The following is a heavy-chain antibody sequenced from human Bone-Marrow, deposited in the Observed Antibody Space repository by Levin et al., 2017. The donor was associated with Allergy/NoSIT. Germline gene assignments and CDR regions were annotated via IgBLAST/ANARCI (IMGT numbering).Heavy chain of an antibody. J-gene: IGHJ4*02. V-gene: IGHV3-23*01. Sequence: PGGSLRLSCAASGFTFSAYPMGWVRQAPGKGLEWVSAISATGGSTYYADSVKGRSTISRDNSKDTLYLQVNSLRAEDTALYYCAKAATGTIRSFDFWGQGTLVTVSS. CDR1: GFTFSAYP. CDR2: ISATGGST. D-gene: IGHD1-1*01. CDR3: AKAATGTIRSFDF.